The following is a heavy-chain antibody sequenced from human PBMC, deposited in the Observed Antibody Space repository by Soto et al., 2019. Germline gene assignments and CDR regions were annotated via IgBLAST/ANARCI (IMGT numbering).Heavy chain of an antibody. CDR3: ARDGGNFWSGYFPVGGMDV. V-gene: IGHV6-1*01. CDR2: TYYRSKWYN. J-gene: IGHJ6*02. Sequence: PSQTLSLTCAISGDSVSSNSAAWNWIRQSPSRGLEWLGRTYYRSKWYNDYAVSVKSRITINPDTSKNQFSLQLNSVTPEDTAVYYCARDGGNFWSGYFPVGGMDVWGQGTTVTVS. CDR1: GDSVSSNSAA. D-gene: IGHD3-3*01.